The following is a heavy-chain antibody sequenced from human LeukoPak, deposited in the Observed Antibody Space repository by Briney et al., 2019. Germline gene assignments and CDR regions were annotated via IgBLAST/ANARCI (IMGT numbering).Heavy chain of an antibody. Sequence: GGSLRPSCAASKFPLSGYAMSWVRQAPGKGLEWVSGISGGDGYTYYADSVKGLFTISRDISTNTLYLQMNSLRVEDTAVYFCAKGPSSAWSSFDSWGQGTLVTVSS. CDR3: AKGPSSAWSSFDS. CDR2: ISGGDGYT. D-gene: IGHD6-19*01. CDR1: KFPLSGYA. V-gene: IGHV3-23*01. J-gene: IGHJ4*02.